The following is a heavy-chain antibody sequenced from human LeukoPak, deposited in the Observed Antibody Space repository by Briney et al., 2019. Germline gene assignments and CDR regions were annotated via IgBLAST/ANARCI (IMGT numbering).Heavy chain of an antibody. J-gene: IGHJ4*02. V-gene: IGHV3-20*04. CDR2: INWDGGST. Sequence: GGSLRLSCAASGFTFDEYGMSWVRQAPGKGLEWVSSINWDGGSTAYADSVQGRFTISRDNAKNSLHPQIKSLRAEDTALYYCARDSFSGSSLDYWGRGTLVTVSS. CDR1: GFTFDEYG. CDR3: ARDSFSGSSLDY. D-gene: IGHD1-26*01.